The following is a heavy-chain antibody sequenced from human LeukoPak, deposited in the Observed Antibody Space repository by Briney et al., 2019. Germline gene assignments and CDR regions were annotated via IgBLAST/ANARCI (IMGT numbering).Heavy chain of an antibody. D-gene: IGHD1-1*01. Sequence: GGSLRLSCTASGFTFSSYGMHWVRQAPGKGLEWVAVISNDGSNKFYADSVKGRFTISRDNSKNTLYLQMNSLRAEDTAVYYCAKDLDPHWGQGTLVTVSS. V-gene: IGHV3-30*18. CDR2: ISNDGSNK. J-gene: IGHJ4*02. CDR3: AKDLDPH. CDR1: GFTFSSYG.